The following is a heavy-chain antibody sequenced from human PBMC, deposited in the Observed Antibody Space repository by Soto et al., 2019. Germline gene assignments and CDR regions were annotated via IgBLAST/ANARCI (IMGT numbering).Heavy chain of an antibody. J-gene: IGHJ4*02. Sequence: SETLSLTCTVSGGSISSYYWSWIQQPPGKGLEWIGYIYYSGSTNYNPSLESRVTISIDTSKYQFSLKLTSVTAADTAVYYCARERYSGWYYFDYWGQGSLVTVSS. CDR3: ARERYSGWYYFDY. CDR2: IYYSGST. D-gene: IGHD6-19*01. V-gene: IGHV4-59*01. CDR1: GGSISSYY.